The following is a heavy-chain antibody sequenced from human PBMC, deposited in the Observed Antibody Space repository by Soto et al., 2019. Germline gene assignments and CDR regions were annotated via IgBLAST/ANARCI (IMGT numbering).Heavy chain of an antibody. CDR3: VRDPSPLTFGAPNFDY. J-gene: IGHJ4*02. CDR1: GFIFNNNG. CDR2: IWYDGSKK. D-gene: IGHD3-16*01. V-gene: IGHV3-33*01. Sequence: QVQLVESGGGVVQPGRSLRLSCAASGFIFNNNGMHWVRQAPGKGLEWVAVIWYDGSKKYYADSVKGRFTISRDNSKNTLYLQMNSLRAEDTSVYYCVRDPSPLTFGAPNFDYWGQGTLVTVSS.